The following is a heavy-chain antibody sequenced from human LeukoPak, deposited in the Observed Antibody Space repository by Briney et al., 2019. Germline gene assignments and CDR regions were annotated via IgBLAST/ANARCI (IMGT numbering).Heavy chain of an antibody. Sequence: GGSLRLSCATPGLTFDDYGNSWGRQAPRKGLERVSGINWNGGSTGYADSVKGRFTISRDNAKNSLYLQMNSLRAEDTALYYCATMRPYNWNYVDGSLDYWGQGTLVTVSS. CDR2: INWNGGST. V-gene: IGHV3-20*04. CDR3: ATMRPYNWNYVDGSLDY. J-gene: IGHJ4*02. CDR1: GLTFDDYG. D-gene: IGHD1-7*01.